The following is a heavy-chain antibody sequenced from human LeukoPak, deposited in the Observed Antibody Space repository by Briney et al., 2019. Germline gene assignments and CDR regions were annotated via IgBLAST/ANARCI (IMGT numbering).Heavy chain of an antibody. Sequence: PSETLSLTCTVSGGSISSYYWSWIRQSPGKGLEWIGYIYYSGSTNYNPSLKSRVIISVDTSKNQFSLKLSSVTAADTAVYYCARGWNSSGPLYYFDYWGQGTLVTVSS. CDR3: ARGWNSSGPLYYFDY. D-gene: IGHD6-19*01. CDR2: IYYSGST. J-gene: IGHJ4*02. CDR1: GGSISSYY. V-gene: IGHV4-59*12.